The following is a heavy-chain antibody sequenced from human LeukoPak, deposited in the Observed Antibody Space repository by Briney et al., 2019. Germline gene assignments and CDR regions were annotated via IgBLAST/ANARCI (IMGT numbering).Heavy chain of an antibody. J-gene: IGHJ5*02. CDR1: GYTLTELS. V-gene: IGHV1-24*01. CDR3: ATGGRTNWNSLTRP. D-gene: IGHD1-7*01. Sequence: GASVMVSCRVSGYTLTELSMNWVRQAPGKGLEWMGGFDPEDGETIYAQKFQGRVTMTEDTSTDTAYMELSSLRSEDTAVYYCATGGRTNWNSLTRPWGQGTLVTVSS. CDR2: FDPEDGET.